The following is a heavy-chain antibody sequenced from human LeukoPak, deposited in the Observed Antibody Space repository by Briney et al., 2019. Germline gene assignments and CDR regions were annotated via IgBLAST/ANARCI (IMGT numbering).Heavy chain of an antibody. V-gene: IGHV1-8*01. CDR2: MNPNSGNT. Sequence: ASVKVSCKASGYTFTSYDINWVRQATGQGLEWMGWMNPNSGNTGYAQKFQGRVTMTRDTSISTAYMELSRLRSDDTAVYYCATDYGDSAGQYYYYYYGMDVWGQGTTVTVSS. CDR3: ATDYGDSAGQYYYYYYGMDV. D-gene: IGHD4-17*01. J-gene: IGHJ6*02. CDR1: GYTFTSYD.